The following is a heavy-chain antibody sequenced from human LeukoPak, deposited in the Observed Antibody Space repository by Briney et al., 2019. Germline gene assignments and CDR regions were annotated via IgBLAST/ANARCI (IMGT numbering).Heavy chain of an antibody. CDR1: GGTFSSYA. Sequence: ASVKVSCKASGGTFSSYAISWVRQAPGQGLEWMGWMNPNSGNTGYAQKLQGRVTMTRNTSISTAYMELSSLRSEDTAVYYCARKIAVAGHFDYWGQGTLVTVSS. CDR2: MNPNSGNT. J-gene: IGHJ4*02. CDR3: ARKIAVAGHFDY. D-gene: IGHD6-19*01. V-gene: IGHV1-8*02.